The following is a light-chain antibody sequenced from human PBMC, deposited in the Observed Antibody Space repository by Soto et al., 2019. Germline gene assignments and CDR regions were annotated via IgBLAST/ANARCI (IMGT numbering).Light chain of an antibody. V-gene: IGLV1-44*01. CDR1: SSNIGRNA. J-gene: IGLJ3*02. Sequence: QPVLTQPPSASGTPGQRVTISCSGSSSNIGRNAVNWYQQVPGTAPKLLIYSHDQRPSGVPDRFSGSKSGTSASLAISGLQSEDEANYYCCSYTSSSTWVFGGGTKLTVL. CDR3: CSYTSSSTWV. CDR2: SHD.